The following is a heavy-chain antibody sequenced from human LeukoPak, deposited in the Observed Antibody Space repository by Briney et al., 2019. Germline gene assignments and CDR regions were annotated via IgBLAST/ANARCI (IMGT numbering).Heavy chain of an antibody. D-gene: IGHD4-17*01. CDR3: AKEMTTVTTRQRNTRVGYFQH. Sequence: GGSLRLSCAASGFTFSSYGMHWVRQAPGKGLEWVAVISYDGSNKYYADSVKGRFTISRDNSKNTLYLQMNSLRAEDTAVYYCAKEMTTVTTRQRNTRVGYFQHWGQGTLVTVSS. CDR1: GFTFSSYG. V-gene: IGHV3-30*18. J-gene: IGHJ1*01. CDR2: ISYDGSNK.